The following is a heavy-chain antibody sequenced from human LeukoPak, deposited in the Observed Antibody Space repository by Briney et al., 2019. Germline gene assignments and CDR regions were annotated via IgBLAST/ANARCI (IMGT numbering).Heavy chain of an antibody. Sequence: PGGSLRLSCAASGFTLSSYSMNWVRQAPGKGLEWVSSISSRSSYIYHGDSVKGRFTISRDNAKNSLYLQMNSLRAEDTAVYYCARGQAVAAGGFDLWGRGTLVTVSS. CDR1: GFTLSSYS. D-gene: IGHD6-19*01. CDR3: ARGQAVAAGGFDL. J-gene: IGHJ2*01. V-gene: IGHV3-21*01. CDR2: ISSRSSYI.